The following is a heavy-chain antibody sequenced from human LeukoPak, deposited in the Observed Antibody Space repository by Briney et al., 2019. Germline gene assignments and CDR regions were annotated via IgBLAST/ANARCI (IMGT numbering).Heavy chain of an antibody. V-gene: IGHV3-21*04. Sequence: GGSLRLSCAASGFTFSSYSMNWVRQVPGKGLEWVSSISSSSSYIYYADSVKGRFTISRDNSKNTLYLQMNSLRADDTAVYYCAKEVPGSFDYWGQGTLVTVSS. CDR1: GFTFSSYS. D-gene: IGHD1-26*01. CDR3: AKEVPGSFDY. CDR2: ISSSSSYI. J-gene: IGHJ4*02.